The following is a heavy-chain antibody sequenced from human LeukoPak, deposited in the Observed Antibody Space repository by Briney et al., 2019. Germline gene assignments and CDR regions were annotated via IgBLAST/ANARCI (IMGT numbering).Heavy chain of an antibody. Sequence: SETLSLTCPVSSGSISSGVYYWSWIRQHPGKGLKWIGYIYYSGSTYYNPSFKSRVTISVDTSKNQFSLKLSSVTAADTAVYYCARGVRWLQLSYFDYWGQGTLVTVSS. CDR3: ARGVRWLQLSYFDY. D-gene: IGHD5-24*01. CDR1: SGSISSGVYY. J-gene: IGHJ4*02. CDR2: IYYSGST. V-gene: IGHV4-31*03.